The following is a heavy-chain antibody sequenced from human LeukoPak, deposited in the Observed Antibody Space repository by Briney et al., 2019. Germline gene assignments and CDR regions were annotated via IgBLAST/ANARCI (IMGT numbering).Heavy chain of an antibody. Sequence: SETLSLTCTDSGGSISSFYWSWIRQPPGKGLEWIGYMYNRGNTNYNPSLKSRVTISEDTSQNQLSLQLRSVTAADTAVYYCAATIKRDYGDTNLDYWGQGTLVTVSS. D-gene: IGHD4-17*01. CDR1: GGSISSFY. J-gene: IGHJ4*02. V-gene: IGHV4-59*01. CDR2: MYNRGNT. CDR3: AATIKRDYGDTNLDY.